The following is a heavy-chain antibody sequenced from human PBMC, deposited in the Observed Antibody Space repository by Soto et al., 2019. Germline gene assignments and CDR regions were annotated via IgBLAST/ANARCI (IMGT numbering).Heavy chain of an antibody. CDR1: GFTFSSYA. V-gene: IGHV3-23*01. CDR3: ASSSTIFGVVITN. J-gene: IGHJ4*02. Sequence: GGSLRLSCAASGFTFSSYAMSWVRQAPGKGLEWVSAISGSGGSTYYADSVKGRFTISRDNSKNTLYLQMNSLRAEDTAVYYCASSSTIFGVVITNWGQGTLVTVSS. CDR2: ISGSGGST. D-gene: IGHD3-3*01.